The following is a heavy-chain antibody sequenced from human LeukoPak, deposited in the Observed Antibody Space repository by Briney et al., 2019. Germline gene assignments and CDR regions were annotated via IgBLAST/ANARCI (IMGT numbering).Heavy chain of an antibody. Sequence: GGSLRLSCAASGFTFSSYAMSWVRQAPGKGLEWVSAISGSGGSTYYADSVKGRFTISRDNSKNTLDLQMNSLRAEDTAVYYCAKDLPDYGGNKCRPGACDAFDIWGQGTMVTVSS. CDR3: AKDLPDYGGNKCRPGACDAFDI. J-gene: IGHJ3*02. CDR1: GFTFSSYA. V-gene: IGHV3-23*01. D-gene: IGHD4-23*01. CDR2: ISGSGGST.